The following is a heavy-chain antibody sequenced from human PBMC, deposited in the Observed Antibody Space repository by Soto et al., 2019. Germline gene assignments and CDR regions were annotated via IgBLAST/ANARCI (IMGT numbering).Heavy chain of an antibody. CDR3: ARSYYDSTGFAVDP. J-gene: IGHJ5*02. D-gene: IGHD3-22*01. CDR2: MYFGGSF. Sequence: QMQLQAWGPGLVKPSETLSLTCNVSGASVSNGYWSWIRQPPGKGLEWIGFMYFGGSFNYNPSLTSRATISVETSKNQSSMKLTSVTASDTAVYYCARSYYDSTGFAVDPWGQGTLVTVSS. V-gene: IGHV4-59*02. CDR1: GASVSNGY.